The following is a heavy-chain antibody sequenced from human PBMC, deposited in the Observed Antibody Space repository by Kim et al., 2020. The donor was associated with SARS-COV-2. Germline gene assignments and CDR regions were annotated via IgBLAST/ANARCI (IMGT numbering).Heavy chain of an antibody. J-gene: IGHJ5*02. D-gene: IGHD3-3*01. CDR2: IKQDGSEK. CDR3: AARYYDFWSGES. CDR1: GFTFSNYW. V-gene: IGHV3-7*01. Sequence: GGSLRLSCAASGFTFSNYWMSWVRQAPGKGLEWVANIKQDGSEKYYVDSVKGRFTISRDNAENSLYLQMNSLRAEDTAVYYCAARYYDFWSGESWGQGTLVTVSS.